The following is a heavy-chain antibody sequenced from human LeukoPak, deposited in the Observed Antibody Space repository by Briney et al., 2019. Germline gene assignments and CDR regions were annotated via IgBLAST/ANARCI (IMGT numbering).Heavy chain of an antibody. Sequence: QPGGSLILSCVASGFTVSTNYMSWVRQAPGKGLEWVSVTYSGGTTYYADSVKGRFTISTDNSQNTLYLQMNSLRPEDTAVYYCARDQNYWGQGTLVTVSS. V-gene: IGHV3-66*02. CDR3: ARDQNY. CDR2: TYSGGTT. CDR1: GFTVSTNY. J-gene: IGHJ4*02.